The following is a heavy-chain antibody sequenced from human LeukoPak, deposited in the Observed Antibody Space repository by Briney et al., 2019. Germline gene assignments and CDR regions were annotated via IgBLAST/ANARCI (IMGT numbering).Heavy chain of an antibody. V-gene: IGHV3-21*01. CDR3: ARDRYYYDSSGYLDY. Sequence: GGSLRLSCAASGFTFSSYSMNWVRQAPGKGLEWVSSISSSSSYIYYADSVKGRFTISRDNAKNSLYLQMNSLRAEDTAVYYCARDRYYYDSSGYLDYWGQRTLVTVSS. CDR1: GFTFSSYS. CDR2: ISSSSSYI. D-gene: IGHD3-22*01. J-gene: IGHJ4*02.